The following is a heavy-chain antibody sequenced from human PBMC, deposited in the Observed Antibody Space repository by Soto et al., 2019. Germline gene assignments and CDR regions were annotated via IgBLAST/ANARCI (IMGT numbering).Heavy chain of an antibody. CDR2: INHSGST. CDR1: GGSFSGYY. J-gene: IGHJ3*02. Sequence: ASETLSLTCAVYGGSFSGYYWSWIRQPPGKGLEWIGEINHSGSTNYNPSLKSRVTISVDTSKNQFSLKLSSVTAADTAVYYCARVLPPFGELWASAFDIWGQGTMVTVSS. D-gene: IGHD3-10*01. CDR3: ARVLPPFGELWASAFDI. V-gene: IGHV4-34*01.